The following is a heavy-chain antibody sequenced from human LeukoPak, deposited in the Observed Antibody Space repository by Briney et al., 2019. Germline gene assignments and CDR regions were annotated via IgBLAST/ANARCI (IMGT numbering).Heavy chain of an antibody. D-gene: IGHD6-13*01. Sequence: ASLKVSCKASGYTFTSYDINWVRQATRQELYWMAWMNPNSGNTGYAQKFQGRVTMTRNTSISTAYMELSSLRSEDTAVYYCARDSSSWDLYYYYMDVWGKGTTVTVSS. V-gene: IGHV1-8*01. CDR2: MNPNSGNT. CDR1: GYTFTSYD. J-gene: IGHJ6*03. CDR3: ARDSSSWDLYYYYMDV.